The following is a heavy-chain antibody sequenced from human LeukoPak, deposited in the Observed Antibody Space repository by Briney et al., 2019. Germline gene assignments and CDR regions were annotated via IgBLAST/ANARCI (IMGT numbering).Heavy chain of an antibody. J-gene: IGHJ3*02. CDR3: AKSNGYGLVDI. CDR1: GASIDSYY. Sequence: PSETLSLTCTISGASIDSYYWSWIRQPPGKGLEWIGYIYYSGTTNYNPSLKRRVTISVDTSKNQFSLKLSSVTAADTAVYYCAKSNGYGLVDIWGQGTMVTVSS. V-gene: IGHV4-59*01. D-gene: IGHD3-10*01. CDR2: IYYSGTT.